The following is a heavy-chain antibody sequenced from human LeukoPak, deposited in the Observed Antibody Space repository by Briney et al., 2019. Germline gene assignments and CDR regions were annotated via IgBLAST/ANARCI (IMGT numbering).Heavy chain of an antibody. CDR3: AKDAQRGFDYSNSLEY. Sequence: GRSLRLSCAASGFTYSHYGMHWVRQAPGKGLEWVAVIWSDGTEKYYGDAVKGRFTISRDNSRNTLYLQMNSLRGEDTAVCYCAKDAQRGFDYSNSLEYWGQGTLVTVSS. D-gene: IGHD4-11*01. V-gene: IGHV3-33*06. J-gene: IGHJ4*02. CDR1: GFTYSHYG. CDR2: IWSDGTEK.